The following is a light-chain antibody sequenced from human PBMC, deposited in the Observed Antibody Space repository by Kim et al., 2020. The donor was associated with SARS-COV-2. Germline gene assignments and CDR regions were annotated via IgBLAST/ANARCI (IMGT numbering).Light chain of an antibody. V-gene: IGLV2-14*03. CDR1: SSDVGGYNY. CDR2: DVS. J-gene: IGLJ7*01. CDR3: SSYTSSSSGV. Sequence: QSALTQPASVSGSPGQAITISCTGTSSDVGGYNYVSWYQQHPGKAPKLMIYDVSNRPSGGSTRFSCSKSGNTASLTISGLQAEDEADYYCSSYTSSSSGVFGGGTQLTVL.